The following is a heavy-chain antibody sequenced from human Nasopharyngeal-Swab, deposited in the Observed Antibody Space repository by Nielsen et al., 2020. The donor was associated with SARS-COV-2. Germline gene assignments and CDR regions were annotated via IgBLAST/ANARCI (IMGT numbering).Heavy chain of an antibody. J-gene: IGHJ3*02. Sequence: ASVKVSCKPSGYTFTDYYMHWVRQAPGQGLEWMGWMNPHNGGTNYEQKFQGRVTMTRDTSISTGYMELRRLRPDDTGVYYCARRGSPRIDDALDIWGQGTMVTVSS. CDR3: ARRGSPRIDDALDI. CDR2: MNPHNGGT. CDR1: GYTFTDYY. V-gene: IGHV1-2*02. D-gene: IGHD2-15*01.